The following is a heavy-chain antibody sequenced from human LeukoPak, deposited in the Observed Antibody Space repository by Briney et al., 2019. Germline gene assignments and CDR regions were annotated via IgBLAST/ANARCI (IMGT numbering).Heavy chain of an antibody. J-gene: IGHJ4*02. CDR1: GFTFSSYG. D-gene: IGHD3-10*01. CDR2: IRDSAATT. CDR3: AKAGSGSYYSY. V-gene: IGHV3-23*01. Sequence: GGSLRLSCAASGFTFSSYGMTWVRQAPGKGLEWVSSIRDSAATTYYADSVKGRFTISRDNSKNTLYLQMDSLRAEDTALYYCAKAGSGSYYSYWGQGTLVTVSS.